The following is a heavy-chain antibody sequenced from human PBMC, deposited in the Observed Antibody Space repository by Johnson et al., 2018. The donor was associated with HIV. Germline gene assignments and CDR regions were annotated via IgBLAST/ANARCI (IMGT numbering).Heavy chain of an antibody. J-gene: IGHJ3*02. CDR3: ARRGLANAFDI. CDR1: GFTFHDYG. Sequence: QVQLVESGGGLVQPGGSLRLSCAASGFTFHDYGMTWVRQAPGKGLEWVAFTAHDESITHYADSVKGRFTMSRDNSKSTLNLQMNSLRAEDTAVYYCARRGLANAFDIWGQGTMVTVSS. CDR2: TAHDESIT. V-gene: IGHV3-30*03. D-gene: IGHD3-10*01.